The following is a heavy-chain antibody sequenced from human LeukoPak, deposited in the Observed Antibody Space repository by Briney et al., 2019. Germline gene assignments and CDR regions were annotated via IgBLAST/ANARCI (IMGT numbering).Heavy chain of an antibody. CDR1: GFTFSSYS. D-gene: IGHD4-17*01. Sequence: PGGSLRLSCAASGFTFSSYSMNWVRQAPGKGLEWVSAISGSGGSTYYADSVKGRFTISRDNSKNTLYLQMNSLRAEDTAVYYCAKFHDYGDYNWFDPWGQGTLVTVSS. CDR3: AKFHDYGDYNWFDP. CDR2: ISGSGGST. V-gene: IGHV3-23*01. J-gene: IGHJ5*02.